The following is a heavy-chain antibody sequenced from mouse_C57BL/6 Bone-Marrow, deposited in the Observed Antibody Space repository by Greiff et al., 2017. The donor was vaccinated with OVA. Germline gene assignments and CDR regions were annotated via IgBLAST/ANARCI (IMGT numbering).Heavy chain of an antibody. Sequence: QVQLQQSGAELARPGASVKLSCKASGYTFTSYGISWVKQRTGQGLEWIGEIYPRSGNTYYNEKFKGKATLTADKSSSTAYMELRSLTSEDSAVYFCARYYGSSYCYWYVDVWGTGTAVTVTS. CDR3: ARYYGSSYCYWYVDV. D-gene: IGHD1-1*01. CDR2: IYPRSGNT. V-gene: IGHV1-81*01. J-gene: IGHJ1*03. CDR1: GYTFTSYG.